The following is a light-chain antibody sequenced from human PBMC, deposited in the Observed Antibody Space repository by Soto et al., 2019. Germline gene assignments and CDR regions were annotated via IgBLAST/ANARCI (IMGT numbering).Light chain of an antibody. J-gene: IGKJ4*01. Sequence: AIQMTQSPSSLSASVGDRVTMTCRASQGIRNDLSWYQQKPGKAPKLLIYQASRLQSGVPSRFSGSGSGTDFTLTISSLQPEDFATYYCLQDDSYPLTFGGGSKVEI. CDR3: LQDDSYPLT. V-gene: IGKV1-6*01. CDR2: QAS. CDR1: QGIRND.